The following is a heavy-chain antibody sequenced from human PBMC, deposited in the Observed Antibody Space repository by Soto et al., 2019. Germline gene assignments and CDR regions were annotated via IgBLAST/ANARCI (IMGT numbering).Heavy chain of an antibody. CDR2: MNPNSGNT. D-gene: IGHD3-22*01. J-gene: IGHJ4*02. Sequence: QVQLVQSGAEVKKPGASVKVSCKASGYTFTSYDINWVRQATGQGLEWMGWMNPNSGNTGYEQKFRGRVTMTRNTSISTAYMELSSVRSEDTAVYYCARVGYYYDSSGYYLSFDYWGQGTLFTVSS. CDR1: GYTFTSYD. V-gene: IGHV1-8*01. CDR3: ARVGYYYDSSGYYLSFDY.